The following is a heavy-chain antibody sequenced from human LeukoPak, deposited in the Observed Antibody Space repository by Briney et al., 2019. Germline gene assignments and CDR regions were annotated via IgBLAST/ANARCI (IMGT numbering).Heavy chain of an antibody. CDR3: ARARWGYDFDS. CDR2: IRNDGSNE. V-gene: IGHV3-30*02. D-gene: IGHD5-24*01. Sequence: PGESLTLSRVASASTFNKSGMHWGSLAPGKGLEWVALIRNDGSNEGYVESVKGRFTISRDNSKDTLYLQMNSLRAEDTAVYYCARARWGYDFDSWGQGTLVTVSS. CDR1: ASTFNKSG. J-gene: IGHJ4*02.